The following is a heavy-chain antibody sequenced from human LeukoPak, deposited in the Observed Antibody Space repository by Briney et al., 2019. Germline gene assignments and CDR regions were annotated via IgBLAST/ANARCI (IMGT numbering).Heavy chain of an antibody. J-gene: IGHJ4*02. V-gene: IGHV3-53*01. CDR1: GITVSTNY. CDR3: ARAPFYYDSSGYPYFDG. CDR2: MYTGGST. Sequence: GSLRLSCAASGITVSTNYMSWVRQAPGKGLEWVSVMYTGGSTYYADSVKGRFTISRDNSKNTLYLQMNSLRAEDTALYYCARAPFYYDSSGYPYFDGWGQGTLVTVSS. D-gene: IGHD3-22*01.